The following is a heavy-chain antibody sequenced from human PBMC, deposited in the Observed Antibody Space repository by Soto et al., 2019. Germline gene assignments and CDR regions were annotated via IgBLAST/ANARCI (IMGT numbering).Heavy chain of an antibody. CDR2: VSAYNGNT. D-gene: IGHD2-2*01. V-gene: IGHV1-18*01. Sequence: QVQLVQSGAEVKKPGASVKVSCKASGYTFTSYGISWVRQAPGQGLERMGWVSAYNGNTNYAQKLQGRVTMTTDTSTSTAYMELRSLRSDDTAVYYCARPGGDIVVVPAASNWYFDLWGRATLVTVSS. J-gene: IGHJ2*01. CDR1: GYTFTSYG. CDR3: ARPGGDIVVVPAASNWYFDL.